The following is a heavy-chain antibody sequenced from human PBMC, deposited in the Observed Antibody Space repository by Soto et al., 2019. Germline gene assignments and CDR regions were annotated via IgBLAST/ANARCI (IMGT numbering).Heavy chain of an antibody. Sequence: GGSLRLSCVASGFTFNSHGMHLVRQVPGKGLEWLAVISYDGNNEYYTDSVKGRFTISRENSRNTVSLQMNSLRADDTAIYYCAKGSGSYYAHFAYYIDVWGKGTTVTVSS. CDR1: GFTFNSHG. CDR2: ISYDGNNE. CDR3: AKGSGSYYAHFAYYIDV. D-gene: IGHD3-10*01. J-gene: IGHJ6*03. V-gene: IGHV3-30*18.